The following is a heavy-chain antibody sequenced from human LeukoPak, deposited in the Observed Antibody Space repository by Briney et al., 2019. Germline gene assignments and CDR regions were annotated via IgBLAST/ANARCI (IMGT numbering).Heavy chain of an antibody. V-gene: IGHV4-31*03. D-gene: IGHD6-13*01. CDR3: ASSIAAAGTRAFDI. CDR2: IYYSGST. J-gene: IGHJ3*02. CDR1: GGSISSGGYY. Sequence: SETLSLTCTVSGGSISSGGYYWSWIRQHPGTGLEWIGYIYYSGSTYYNPYLKSRATISVDTSKNQFSLKLSSVTAADTAVYYCASSIAAAGTRAFDIWGQGTMVTASS.